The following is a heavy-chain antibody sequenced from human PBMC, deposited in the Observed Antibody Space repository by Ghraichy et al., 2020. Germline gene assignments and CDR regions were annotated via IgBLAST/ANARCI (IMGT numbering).Heavy chain of an antibody. CDR3: ARGVNLGSASAPTLFPLDS. V-gene: IGHV4-30-2*01. J-gene: IGHJ5*01. D-gene: IGHD3-10*01. CDR1: GGSISSGGYS. CDR2: IYHSGST. Sequence: SLNISCAVSGGSISSGGYSWSWIRQPPGKGLEWIGYIYHSGSTYYNPSLKSRVTISVDRSKNQFSLKLSSVTAADTAVYYCARGVNLGSASAPTLFPLDS.